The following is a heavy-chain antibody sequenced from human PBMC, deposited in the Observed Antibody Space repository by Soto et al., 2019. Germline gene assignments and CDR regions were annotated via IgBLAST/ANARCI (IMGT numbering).Heavy chain of an antibody. CDR2: INHSGST. CDR1: GGSFRGYY. Sequence: PSETQSLTSAVYGGSFRGYYWSWIRQPPGKGLEWIGEINHSGSTNYNPSLKSRVTISVDTSKNQFSLKLSSVTAADTAVYYCARAPKLLWSRVNFDYWGQGTLVTVSS. J-gene: IGHJ4*02. CDR3: ARAPKLLWSRVNFDY. V-gene: IGHV4-34*01. D-gene: IGHD3-10*01.